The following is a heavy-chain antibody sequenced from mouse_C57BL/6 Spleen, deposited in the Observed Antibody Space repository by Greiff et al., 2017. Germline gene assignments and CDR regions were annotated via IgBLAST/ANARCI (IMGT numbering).Heavy chain of an antibody. CDR3: ARWGNYGWYFDV. CDR1: GYTFTSYW. CDR2: IDPSDSYT. V-gene: IGHV1-50*01. J-gene: IGHJ1*03. Sequence: VQLQQPGAELVKPGASVKLSCKASGYTFTSYWMQWVKQRPGQGLEWIGEIDPSDSYTNSNQKFKGKATLTVDTSSSTAYMQLSSLTSEDSAVYYCARWGNYGWYFDVWGTGTTVTVSS. D-gene: IGHD2-1*01.